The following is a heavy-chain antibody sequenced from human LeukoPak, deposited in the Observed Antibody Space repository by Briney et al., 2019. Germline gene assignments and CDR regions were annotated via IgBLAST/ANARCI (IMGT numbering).Heavy chain of an antibody. J-gene: IGHJ4*02. D-gene: IGHD6-19*01. CDR3: AKDHLPGIVVADRDY. CDR2: ISGSGGTT. V-gene: IGHV3-23*01. CDR1: GGSISTSNYY. Sequence: PSETLSLTCSVSGGSISTSNYYWVWIRQSPEKGLEWVSAISGSGGTTYYVDSVKGRFTISRDNSKNTLYLQINSLRAEDTAVYYCAKDHLPGIVVADRDYWGQGTLVTVSS.